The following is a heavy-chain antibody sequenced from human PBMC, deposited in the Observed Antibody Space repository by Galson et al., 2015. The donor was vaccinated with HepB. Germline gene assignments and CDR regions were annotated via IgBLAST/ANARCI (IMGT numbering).Heavy chain of an antibody. Sequence: LRLSCAASGFTFSSYSMNWVRQAPGKGLEWVSSISSSSSYIYYADSVKGRFTISRDNAKNSLYLQMNSLRAEDTAVYYCARGFMVRGDHDAFDIWGQGTMVTVSS. J-gene: IGHJ3*02. CDR3: ARGFMVRGDHDAFDI. CDR2: ISSSSSYI. D-gene: IGHD3-10*01. V-gene: IGHV3-21*01. CDR1: GFTFSSYS.